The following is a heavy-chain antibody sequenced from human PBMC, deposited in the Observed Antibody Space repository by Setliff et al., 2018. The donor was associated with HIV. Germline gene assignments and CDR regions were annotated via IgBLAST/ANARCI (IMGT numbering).Heavy chain of an antibody. CDR3: ARDGYSSSWYVISGSFDY. J-gene: IGHJ4*02. CDR1: GGSISSSSYY. D-gene: IGHD6-13*01. CDR2: VYYSGST. V-gene: IGHV4-39*07. Sequence: NPSETLSLTCTVPGGSISSSSYYWGWIRQPPGKGLEWIGTVYYSGSTYYNPSLKSRVTISVDTSENQLSLKLSSVTAADTAVYYCARDGYSSSWYVISGSFDYWGQGILVTVSS.